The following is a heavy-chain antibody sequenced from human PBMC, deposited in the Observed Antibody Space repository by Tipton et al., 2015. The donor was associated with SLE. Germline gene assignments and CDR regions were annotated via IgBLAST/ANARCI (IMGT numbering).Heavy chain of an antibody. D-gene: IGHD6-19*01. J-gene: IGHJ4*02. CDR3: AKDRGWYTCDY. CDR1: GFIFSDHW. CDR2: IKTDGSDK. Sequence: SLRLSCAASGFIFSDHWMMWVRQTPGKGLEWVASIKTDGSDKYYADSVKGRFTISRDNARNSEYLQMNSLRVEDTAVYYCAKDRGWYTCDYWGQGTLVTVST. V-gene: IGHV3-7*01.